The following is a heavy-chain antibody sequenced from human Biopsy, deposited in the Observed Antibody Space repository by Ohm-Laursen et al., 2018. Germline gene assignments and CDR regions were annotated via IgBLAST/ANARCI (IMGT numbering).Heavy chain of an antibody. D-gene: IGHD2/OR15-2a*01. V-gene: IGHV4-38-2*02. CDR1: GYSISTAYY. CDR3: ARATNSTGWPYYYFYGMDV. J-gene: IGHJ6*02. CDR2: IYHIGST. Sequence: SETLSLTCSVSGYSISTAYYWAWIRQPPGKGLEWIASIYHIGSTNYNPSLKSRVTISVDTSKNQFYLRLNSVTAADTAVYYCARATNSTGWPYYYFYGMDVWGQGTTVTVSS.